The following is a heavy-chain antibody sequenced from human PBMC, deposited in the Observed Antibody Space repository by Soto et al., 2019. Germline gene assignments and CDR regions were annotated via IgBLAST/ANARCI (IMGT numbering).Heavy chain of an antibody. V-gene: IGHV3-33*01. CDR3: ARDGVGTTTYFGYFDY. CDR1: AVTFTGFG. CDR2: IRFDGSNT. D-gene: IGHD1-26*01. Sequence: GGSLRLSCAASAVTFTGFGMHWGRQAPGKGLEWVAVIRFDGSNTYYADSVKGRFTISRDNPKNMLYLQMNSLRAEDTAIYYCARDGVGTTTYFGYFDYWGLGTLVTVSS. J-gene: IGHJ4*02.